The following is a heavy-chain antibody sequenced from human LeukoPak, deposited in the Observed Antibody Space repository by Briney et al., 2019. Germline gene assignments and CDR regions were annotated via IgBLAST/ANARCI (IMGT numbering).Heavy chain of an antibody. J-gene: IGHJ4*02. CDR1: GGSISSYY. D-gene: IGHD1-14*01. V-gene: IGHV4-59*12. Sequence: SETLSLTCTVSGGSISSYYWSWIRQPPGKGLEWIGYIYYSGSTNYNPSLKSRVTISVDTSKNQFSLKLSSVTAADTAVYYCASRNQPRDYFDYWGQGTLVTVSS. CDR2: IYYSGST. CDR3: ASRNQPRDYFDY.